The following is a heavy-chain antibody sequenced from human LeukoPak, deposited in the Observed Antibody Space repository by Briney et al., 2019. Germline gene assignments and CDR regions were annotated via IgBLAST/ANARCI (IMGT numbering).Heavy chain of an antibody. CDR2: ITATGGRT. CDR3: AQDPAGVVIN. CDR1: GFIFSNFA. J-gene: IGHJ4*02. V-gene: IGHV3-23*01. Sequence: GGSLRLSCAASGFIFSNFAMSWVRQAPGKGLEWVSTITATGGRTDYADSVKGRFTISRDNSKNTLSLQMNSLRAADTAMYYCAQDPAGVVINWGQGSLVTVSS. D-gene: IGHD3-3*01.